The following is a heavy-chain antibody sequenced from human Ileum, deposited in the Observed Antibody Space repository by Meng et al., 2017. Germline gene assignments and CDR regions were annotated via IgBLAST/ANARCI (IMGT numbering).Heavy chain of an antibody. J-gene: IGHJ4*02. CDR3: AREYSSGRPFDY. CDR2: ISRSGDII. CDR1: GFTFRTYE. V-gene: IGHV3-48*03. D-gene: IGHD6-19*01. Sequence: GESLKISCAASGFTFRTYEMNWVRQAPGKGLEWVSYISRSGDIIYYADSVKGRFTISRDNSKNSLYLQMNSLRAEDTAVYYCAREYSSGRPFDYWGQGTLVTVSS.